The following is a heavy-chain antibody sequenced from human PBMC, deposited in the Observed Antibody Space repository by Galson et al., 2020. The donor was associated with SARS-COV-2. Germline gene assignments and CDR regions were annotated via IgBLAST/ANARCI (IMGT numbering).Heavy chain of an antibody. Sequence: GESLKISCRASGYTFSDYYMHWVRQAPGQGLQWMGWINPDGDDTKYAQKFLGRVTMTRDTSISTVYMELRRLSFDDTAMYYCVREGIVAVDDSFDMWGHGTMVTVSS. CDR1: GYTFSDYY. CDR3: VREGIVAVDDSFDM. J-gene: IGHJ3*02. D-gene: IGHD5-12*01. CDR2: INPDGDDT. V-gene: IGHV1-2*02.